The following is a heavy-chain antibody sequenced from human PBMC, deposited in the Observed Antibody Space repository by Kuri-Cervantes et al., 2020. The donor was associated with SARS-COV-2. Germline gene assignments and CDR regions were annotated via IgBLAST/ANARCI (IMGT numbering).Heavy chain of an antibody. V-gene: IGHV3-74*03. CDR3: ARVGPRGTGIAVAGYWYFDL. J-gene: IGHJ2*01. D-gene: IGHD6-19*01. Sequence: GESLKISCVASGLTFRSYWMHWVRQAPGKGLVWVSRINGDGSTRTYANSVKGRFTISRDNAKNTLYLQMNNLRAEDTAVYYCARVGPRGTGIAVAGYWYFDLWGRGTLVTVSS. CDR1: GLTFRSYW. CDR2: INGDGSTR.